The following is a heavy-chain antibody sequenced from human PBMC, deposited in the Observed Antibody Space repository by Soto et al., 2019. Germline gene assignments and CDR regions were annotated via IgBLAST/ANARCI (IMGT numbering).Heavy chain of an antibody. CDR1: GFTVRSNY. J-gene: IGHJ2*01. CDR3: ARDRVNWYFDL. CDR2: IYSGGST. D-gene: IGHD3-10*01. Sequence: LRLSCAASGFTVRSNYMSWVRQAPGKGLEWVSVIYSGGSTYYPDSVKGRFTISRENAKNSLYLQMNSLRVEDTAVYYCARDRVNWYFDLWGRGTLVTVSS. V-gene: IGHV3-53*01.